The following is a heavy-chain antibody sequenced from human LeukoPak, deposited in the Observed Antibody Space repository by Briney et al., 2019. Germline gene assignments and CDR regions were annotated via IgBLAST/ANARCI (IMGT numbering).Heavy chain of an antibody. CDR3: ARRFRTSASGILHHDAYDI. CDR2: IYGSP. D-gene: IGHD3-10*01. V-gene: IGHV4-4*09. CDR1: GGSITDHF. J-gene: IGHJ3*02. Sequence: SETLSLTCTVSGGSITDHFWGWIRHTPGMGLEWIGHIYGSPTYNPSLKRRVTISDDTSENQIFLQMTSVTAADTAIYYCARRFRTSASGILHHDAYDIWGPGREVIVSS.